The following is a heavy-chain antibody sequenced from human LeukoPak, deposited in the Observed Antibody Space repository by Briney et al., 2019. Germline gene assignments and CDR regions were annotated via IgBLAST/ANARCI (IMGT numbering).Heavy chain of an antibody. CDR2: INQDESER. CDR3: ARYGNGEWLAHYAFDV. CDR1: GFIFSRYW. J-gene: IGHJ3*01. D-gene: IGHD6-19*01. Sequence: GGSLRLSCATSGFIFSRYWMSWVRQAPGKGLEWVANINQDESERNYVDSVKGRFTISRDNAKNSLDLQMNSLRAEDTAVYYCARYGNGEWLAHYAFDVWGQGTMVTVAS. V-gene: IGHV3-7*01.